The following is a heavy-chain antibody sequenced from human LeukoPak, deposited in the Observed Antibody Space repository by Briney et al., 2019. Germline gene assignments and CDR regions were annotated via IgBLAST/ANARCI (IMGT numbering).Heavy chain of an antibody. V-gene: IGHV4-34*01. CDR2: INHSGST. CDR3: ARNLRYFDWLLVAAFDI. D-gene: IGHD3-9*01. J-gene: IGHJ3*02. CDR1: GGSFSGYY. Sequence: PSETLSLTCAVYGGSFSGYYWSWIRQPPGKGLEWIGEINHSGSTNYNPSLKSRVTISVDTSKNQFSLKLSSVTAADTAVYYCARNLRYFDWLLVAAFDIWGQGTMVTVSS.